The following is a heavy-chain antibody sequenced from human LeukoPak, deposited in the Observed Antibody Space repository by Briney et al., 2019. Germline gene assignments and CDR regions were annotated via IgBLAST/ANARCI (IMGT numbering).Heavy chain of an antibody. D-gene: IGHD3-10*01. CDR1: GGSISSYY. Sequence: SETLSLTCTVSGGSISSYYWSWIRQPPGKGLEWIGYIYYIGSTNYNPSLKSRVTISVDTSKNQFSLKLSSVTAADTAVYYCAREGASRYYGSGSLNWFDPWGQGTLVSVSS. J-gene: IGHJ5*02. CDR3: AREGASRYYGSGSLNWFDP. CDR2: IYYIGST. V-gene: IGHV4-59*01.